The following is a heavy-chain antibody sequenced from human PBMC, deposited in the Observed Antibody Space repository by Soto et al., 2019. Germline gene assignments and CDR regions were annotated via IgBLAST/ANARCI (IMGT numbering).Heavy chain of an antibody. CDR3: ASEIRIAAAVNDGVSV. CDR1: GGSLSSGGYY. CDR2: IYYSGST. Sequence: LSLTCTVSGGSLSSGGYYWSWIRQHPGKGLEWIGYIYYSGSTYYNPSLKSRVTISVDTSKNQFSLKLSSVTAADTAVYYCASEIRIAAAVNDGVSVWGQGTTVPVSS. D-gene: IGHD6-13*01. V-gene: IGHV4-31*03. J-gene: IGHJ6*02.